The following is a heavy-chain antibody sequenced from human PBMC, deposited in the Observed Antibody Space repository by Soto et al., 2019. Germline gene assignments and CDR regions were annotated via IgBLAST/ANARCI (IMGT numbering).Heavy chain of an antibody. CDR3: ARETTLDSGYAVVDY. CDR1: GYTFTGYY. CDR2: INPNSGGT. J-gene: IGHJ4*02. Sequence: ASVKVSCKASGYTFTGYYMHWVRQAPGQGLEWMGWINPNSGGTNYAQKFQGRVTMTRDTSISTAYMELSRLRSDDTAVYYCARETTLDSGYAVVDYWGQGTLVTVSS. D-gene: IGHD5-12*01. V-gene: IGHV1-2*02.